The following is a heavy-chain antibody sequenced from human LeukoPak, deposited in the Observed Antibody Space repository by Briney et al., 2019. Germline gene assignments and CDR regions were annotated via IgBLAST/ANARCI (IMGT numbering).Heavy chain of an antibody. V-gene: IGHV4-59*01. CDR3: ARGRDMITFGGAPFDY. Sequence: PSETLSLTCTVSGGSISSYYWSWIRQPPGKGLEWIGYIYYNGSTNYNPSLKSRVTISVDTSKNQFSLKLSSVTAADTAVYYCARGRDMITFGGAPFDYWGQGTLVTVPS. CDR1: GGSISSYY. J-gene: IGHJ4*02. CDR2: IYYNGST. D-gene: IGHD3-16*01.